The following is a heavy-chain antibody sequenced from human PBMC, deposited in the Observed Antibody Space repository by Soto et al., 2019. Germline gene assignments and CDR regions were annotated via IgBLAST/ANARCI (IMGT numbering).Heavy chain of an antibody. CDR3: AKDTNSCGPAQCDH. D-gene: IGHD1-26*01. V-gene: IGHV3-9*01. CDR1: GFTFDDYA. Sequence: EVQLVESGGGLVQPGRSLRLSCAASGFTFDDYAMHWVRQAPGKGLEWVSGISWNSGSIVYADSVKGRFTISRDNAKNSLYLQMSSLRAEDTALYYCAKDTNSCGPAQCDHWVQGTLVTVSS. CDR2: ISWNSGSI. J-gene: IGHJ4*02.